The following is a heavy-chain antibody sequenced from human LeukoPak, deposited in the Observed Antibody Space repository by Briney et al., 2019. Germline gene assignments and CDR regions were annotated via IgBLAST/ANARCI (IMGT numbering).Heavy chain of an antibody. CDR2: ISSISGNI. Sequence: GGSLRLSCAASVFTFSSYIMNWVRQAPGKGLEWGSYISSISGNIYYADSVKSRFTISTDNAQNSLYLQMNSLRDEDTAVYYCARDNSRGYSGDFDYWGQGTLVTVSS. CDR1: VFTFSSYI. CDR3: ARDNSRGYSGDFDY. J-gene: IGHJ4*02. D-gene: IGHD5-12*01. V-gene: IGHV3-48*02.